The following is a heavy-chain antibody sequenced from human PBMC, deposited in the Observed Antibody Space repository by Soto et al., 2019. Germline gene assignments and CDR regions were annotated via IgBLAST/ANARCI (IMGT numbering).Heavy chain of an antibody. J-gene: IGHJ6*02. V-gene: IGHV1-69*01. CDR2: IIPIFGTA. D-gene: IGHD4-4*01. Sequence: QVQLVQSGAEVKKPGSSVKVSCKASGGTFSSYAISWVRQAPGQGLEWMGGIIPIFGTANYAQKFQGRVTITADESTSTAYMELCSLRSEDTAVYYCARPSDYSNYVFFLDYYYGMDVWGQGTTVTVSS. CDR1: GGTFSSYA. CDR3: ARPSDYSNYVFFLDYYYGMDV.